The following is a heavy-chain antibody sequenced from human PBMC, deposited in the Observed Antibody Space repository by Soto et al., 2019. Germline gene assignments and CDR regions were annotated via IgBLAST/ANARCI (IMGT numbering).Heavy chain of an antibody. CDR1: GFTFSSYG. J-gene: IGHJ4*02. Sequence: GGSLRLSCAASGFTFSSYGMHWVRQAPGKGLEWVAVIWYDGSNKYYADSVKGRFTISRDNSKNTLYLQMNSLRAEDTAVYYCARGPYGDYPRYFDYWGQGTLVTVSS. CDR2: IWYDGSNK. D-gene: IGHD4-17*01. CDR3: ARGPYGDYPRYFDY. V-gene: IGHV3-33*01.